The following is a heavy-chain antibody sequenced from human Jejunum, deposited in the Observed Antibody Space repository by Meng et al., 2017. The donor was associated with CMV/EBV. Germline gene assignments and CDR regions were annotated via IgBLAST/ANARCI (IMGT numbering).Heavy chain of an antibody. CDR2: IRSKAYGGTT. Sequence: TFGDYAMNWVRQAPGKGLGWVSFIRSKAYGGTTEYAASVKGRFTISRDDSKSIAYLQMDSLKTEDTAMYYCSRVEVPAAVGGDFDYWGQGTLVTVSS. CDR1: TFGDYA. D-gene: IGHD2-2*01. V-gene: IGHV3-49*04. J-gene: IGHJ4*02. CDR3: SRVEVPAAVGGDFDY.